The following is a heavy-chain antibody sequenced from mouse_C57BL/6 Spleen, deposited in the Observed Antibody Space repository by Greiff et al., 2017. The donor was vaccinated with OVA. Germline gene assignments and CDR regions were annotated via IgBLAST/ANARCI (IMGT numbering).Heavy chain of an antibody. Sequence: EVQRVESGGGLVKPGGSLKLSCAASGFTFSDYGMHWVRQAPEKGLEWVAYISSGSSTIYYADTVKGRFTISRDNAKNTLFLQMTSLRSEDTAMYYCARRDDGSSSFAYWGQGTLVTVSA. D-gene: IGHD1-1*01. V-gene: IGHV5-17*01. J-gene: IGHJ3*01. CDR2: ISSGSSTI. CDR1: GFTFSDYG. CDR3: ARRDDGSSSFAY.